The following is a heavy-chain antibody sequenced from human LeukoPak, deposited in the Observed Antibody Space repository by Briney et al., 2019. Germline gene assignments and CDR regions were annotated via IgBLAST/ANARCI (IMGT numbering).Heavy chain of an antibody. CDR3: ARGRGPPNTNRDFYYYYYMDG. J-gene: IGHJ6*03. CDR1: GYTFTNYA. CDR2: IKAGNGNT. D-gene: IGHD3-10*01. V-gene: IGHV1-3*03. Sequence: ASVKVSCKASGYTFTNYAMHWVRQAPGQRLEWMGWIKAGNGNTKYSQEFQGRSTITRDTSATTAYMELSNLRSEDMALYYCARGRGPPNTNRDFYYYYYMDGWGTGTTVTVCS.